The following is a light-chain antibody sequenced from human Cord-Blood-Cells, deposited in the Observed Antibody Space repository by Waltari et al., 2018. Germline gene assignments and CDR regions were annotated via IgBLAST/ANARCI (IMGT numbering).Light chain of an antibody. CDR1: SSAVGSYNL. V-gene: IGLV2-23*01. J-gene: IGLJ2*01. Sequence: QSALTQPASVSRSPGPSITIPCPGTSSAVGSYNLVSWYQQHPGKAPKLMIYEGSKRPSGVSTRFSGSKSGNTASLTISGLQAEDEADYYCCSYAGSSTVVFGGGTKLTVL. CDR2: EGS. CDR3: CSYAGSSTVV.